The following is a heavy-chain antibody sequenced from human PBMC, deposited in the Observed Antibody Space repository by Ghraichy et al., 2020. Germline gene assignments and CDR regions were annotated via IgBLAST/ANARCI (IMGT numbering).Heavy chain of an antibody. CDR2: INNDGKEK. CDR3: ARDPKRGALDY. Sequence: GGSLRLSCKASGFSFRDSWMSWVRQPPEKGLEWVANINNDGKEKYYVDSLKGRFTISRDNGKNSLFLQISSLRVEDTAVYYCARDPKRGALDYWGQGTLVSVSS. CDR1: GFSFRDSW. V-gene: IGHV3-7*03. J-gene: IGHJ4*02. D-gene: IGHD3-10*01.